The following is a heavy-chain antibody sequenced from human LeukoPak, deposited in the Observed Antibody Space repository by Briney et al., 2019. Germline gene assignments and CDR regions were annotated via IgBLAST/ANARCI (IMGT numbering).Heavy chain of an antibody. CDR2: ISAYNGNT. J-gene: IGHJ4*02. CDR3: ARVVVGAGFDY. CDR1: GYTFTGYY. D-gene: IGHD1-26*01. V-gene: IGHV1-18*04. Sequence: ASVKVSCKASGYTFTGYYMHWVRQAPGQGLEWMGWISAYNGNTNYAQKLQGRVTMTTDTSTSTAYMELRSLRSDDTAVYYCARVVVGAGFDYWGQGTLVTVSS.